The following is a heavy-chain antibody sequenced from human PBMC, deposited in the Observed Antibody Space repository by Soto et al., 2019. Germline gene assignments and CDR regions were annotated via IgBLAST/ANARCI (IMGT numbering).Heavy chain of an antibody. CDR3: AGSTSWFDP. Sequence: SETLSLTCTVTGGSISSSSYYWGWIRQPPGKGLEWIGSIYYSGSTYYNPSLKSRVTISVDASKNQFSLKLSSVTAADTAVYYCAGSTSWFDPWGQGTLVT. D-gene: IGHD6-13*01. CDR2: IYYSGST. V-gene: IGHV4-39*01. CDR1: GGSISSSSYY. J-gene: IGHJ5*02.